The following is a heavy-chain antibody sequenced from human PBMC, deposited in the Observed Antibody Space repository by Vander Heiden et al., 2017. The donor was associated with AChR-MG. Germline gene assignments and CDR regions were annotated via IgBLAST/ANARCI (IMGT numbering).Heavy chain of an antibody. CDR1: GFTFSSYA. CDR3: ARAHCSGGSCYLLDYFDY. D-gene: IGHD2-15*01. CDR2: ISYDGSNK. J-gene: IGHJ4*02. V-gene: IGHV3-30-3*01. Sequence: QVQLVESGGGVVQPGRSLRLPCAASGFTFSSYAMYWVRQAPGKGLEWVAVISYDGSNKYYADSVKGRFTISRDNSNNTLYLQMNSLRAEDTAVYYCARAHCSGGSCYLLDYFDYWGQGTLVTVSS.